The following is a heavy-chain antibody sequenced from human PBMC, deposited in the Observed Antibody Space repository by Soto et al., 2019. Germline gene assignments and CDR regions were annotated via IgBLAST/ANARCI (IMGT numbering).Heavy chain of an antibody. CDR3: ARDQWLVHYYYYGMDV. D-gene: IGHD6-19*01. V-gene: IGHV3-21*01. CDR2: ISSSSSYI. CDR1: GFTFSSYS. J-gene: IGHJ6*02. Sequence: EVQLVESGGGLVKPGGSLRLSCAASGFTFSSYSMNWVRQAPGKGLEWVSSISSSSSYIYYADSVKGRFTISRDNAKNSLYLQMNSLRAEYTAVYYCARDQWLVHYYYYGMDVWGQGTTVTVSS.